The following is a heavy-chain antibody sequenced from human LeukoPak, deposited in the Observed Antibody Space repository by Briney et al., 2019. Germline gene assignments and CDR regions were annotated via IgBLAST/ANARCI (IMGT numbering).Heavy chain of an antibody. CDR2: INANSVST. Sequence: GGSLRVSCAASGFAFSVYAMSWLRQPPGKGLEWVSTINANSVSTSYAASVRGRFTISRDNAKDTVYLQLNRLSTDDTATYYCAKPISGGLAVTADWFRPWGQGTLVVVSS. J-gene: IGHJ5*02. D-gene: IGHD6-19*01. CDR3: AKPISGGLAVTADWFRP. V-gene: IGHV3-23*01. CDR1: GFAFSVYA.